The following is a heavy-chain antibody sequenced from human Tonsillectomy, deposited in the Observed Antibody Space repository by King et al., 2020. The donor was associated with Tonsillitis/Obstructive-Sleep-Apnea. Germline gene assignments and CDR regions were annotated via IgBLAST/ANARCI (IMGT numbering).Heavy chain of an antibody. CDR3: ARDWYGGNSWGEYDAFDI. CDR1: GFTFSSYG. J-gene: IGHJ3*02. Sequence: QLVESGGGVVQPGRSLRLSCAASGFTFSSYGMHWVRQAPGKGLEWVAVIWYDGSNKYYADSVKGRFTISRDNSKNTLYLQMNSLRAEDTAVYYCARDWYGGNSWGEYDAFDIWGQGTMVTVSS. CDR2: IWYDGSNK. D-gene: IGHD4-23*01. V-gene: IGHV3-33*01.